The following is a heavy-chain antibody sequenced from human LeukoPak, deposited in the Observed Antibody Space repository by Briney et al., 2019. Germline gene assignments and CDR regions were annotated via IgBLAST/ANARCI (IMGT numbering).Heavy chain of an antibody. V-gene: IGHV3-23*01. Sequence: PGGSLRLSCAASGFTFITYAMSWVRQAPGKGLEWVSSVSKSDGTTYYADSVKGRLTISRDNSKNTLHLQMNGLRAEDTAVYYCARGSYGMDVWGQGTTVTVSS. CDR3: ARGSYGMDV. CDR1: GFTFITYA. J-gene: IGHJ6*02. CDR2: VSKSDGTT.